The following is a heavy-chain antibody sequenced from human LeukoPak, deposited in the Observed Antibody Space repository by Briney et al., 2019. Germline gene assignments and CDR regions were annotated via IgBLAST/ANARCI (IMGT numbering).Heavy chain of an antibody. J-gene: IGHJ6*04. V-gene: IGHV4-59*11. Sequence: SETLSLTCIVSGGSISSHYWSWIRQPPGKGLEWIGYIYYSGSTNYNPSLKSRVTISVDTSKNQFSLKLSSVTAADTAVYYCARGIGNDVWGKGTTVTVSS. D-gene: IGHD4-23*01. CDR1: GGSISSHY. CDR3: ARGIGNDV. CDR2: IYYSGST.